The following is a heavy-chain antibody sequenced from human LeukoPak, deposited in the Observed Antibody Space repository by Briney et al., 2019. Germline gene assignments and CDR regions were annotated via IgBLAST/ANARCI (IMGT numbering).Heavy chain of an antibody. CDR1: GGSFSGYY. CDR3: ARTYPAFPMDV. Sequence: SETLSVTCAVYGGSFSGYYWSWIRQPPGKGLEWIGYIYYSGSTNYNPSLKSRVTISVDTSKNQFSLKLSSVTAADTAVYYCARTYPAFPMDVWGQGTTVTVSS. D-gene: IGHD2-2*01. CDR2: IYYSGST. J-gene: IGHJ6*02. V-gene: IGHV4-59*01.